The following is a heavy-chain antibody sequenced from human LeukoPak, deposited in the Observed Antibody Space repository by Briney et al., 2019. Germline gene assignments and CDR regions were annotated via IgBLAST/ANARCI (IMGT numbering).Heavy chain of an antibody. J-gene: IGHJ4*02. CDR3: AKEYYYDSSGYYDY. D-gene: IGHD3-22*01. V-gene: IGHV3-30*02. CDR1: GFTFSSYG. Sequence: GGSLRLSCAASGFTFSSYGMHWVRQAPGKGLGWVAFIRYDGSNKYYADSVKGRFTISRDNSKNTLYLQMNSLRAEDTAVYYCAKEYYYDSSGYYDYWGQGTLVTVSS. CDR2: IRYDGSNK.